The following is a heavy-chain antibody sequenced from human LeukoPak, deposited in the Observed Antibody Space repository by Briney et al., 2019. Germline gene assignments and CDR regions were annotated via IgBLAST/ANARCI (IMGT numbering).Heavy chain of an antibody. D-gene: IGHD2-15*01. Sequence: GESLKISCKGSGYSINNYWIGWVRQMPGKGLEWMGIIYPADSDIRYSPSFQGQVTISADKSISTAYLQWSSLKASDTAMYYCARQEYCSGGSCYTWFDPWGQGTLVFVSS. CDR1: GYSINNYW. CDR2: IYPADSDI. V-gene: IGHV5-51*01. CDR3: ARQEYCSGGSCYTWFDP. J-gene: IGHJ5*02.